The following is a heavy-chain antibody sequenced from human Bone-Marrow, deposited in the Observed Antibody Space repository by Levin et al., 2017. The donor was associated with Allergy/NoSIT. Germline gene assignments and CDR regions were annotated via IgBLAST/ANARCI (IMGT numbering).Heavy chain of an antibody. CDR3: ARDRDGKYCSGGSCYLFDY. J-gene: IGHJ4*02. Sequence: ASVKVSCKASGYTFTGYYMHWVRQAPGQGLEWMGWINPNSGGTNYAQKFQGRVTMTRDTSISTAYMELSRLRSDDTAVYYCARDRDGKYCSGGSCYLFDYWGQGTLVTVSS. V-gene: IGHV1-2*02. D-gene: IGHD2-15*01. CDR1: GYTFTGYY. CDR2: INPNSGGT.